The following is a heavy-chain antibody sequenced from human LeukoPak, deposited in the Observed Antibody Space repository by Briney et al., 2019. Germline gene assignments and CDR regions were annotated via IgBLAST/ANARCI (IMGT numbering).Heavy chain of an antibody. CDR1: GFTFSSYS. CDR3: ARDSRAPRRSMDV. J-gene: IGHJ6*02. CDR2: ISSSSSYI. V-gene: IGHV3-21*01. Sequence: GGSLRLSCAASGFTFSSYSMNWVRQAPGKGLEWASSISSSSSYIYYADSVKGRFTISRDNAKNSLYLQMNSLRAEDTAVYYCARDSRAPRRSMDVWGQGTTVTVSS.